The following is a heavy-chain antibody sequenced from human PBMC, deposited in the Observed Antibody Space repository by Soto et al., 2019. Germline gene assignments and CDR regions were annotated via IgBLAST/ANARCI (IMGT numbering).Heavy chain of an antibody. D-gene: IGHD2-21*02. CDR1: RGSLSSGVYY. CDR2: IYYSGST. CDR3: ARFCGGDCHQCMHV. V-gene: IGHV4-31*03. Sequence: SETLSLTCTVSRGSLSSGVYYWSWIRHHPGKGLEWIGYIYYSGSTYYNPSLKSRVTISVDTSKNQFSLKLSSVTAADTAVYYCARFCGGDCHQCMHVSDQGITVTVFS. J-gene: IGHJ6*02.